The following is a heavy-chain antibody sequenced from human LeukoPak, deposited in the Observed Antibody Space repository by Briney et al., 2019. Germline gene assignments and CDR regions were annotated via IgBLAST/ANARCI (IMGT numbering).Heavy chain of an antibody. CDR3: ARDPYSSGWSSYYFDY. Sequence: GGSLRLSCAASGFTFSSSYSMNWVRQAPGKGLEWVAHISSSSSTIYYADSVKGRFTISRDNAKNSLYLQTNSLRAEDTAVYYCARDPYSSGWSSYYFDYWGQGTLVTVSS. CDR2: ISSSSSTI. V-gene: IGHV3-48*01. J-gene: IGHJ4*02. CDR1: GFTFSSSYS. D-gene: IGHD6-19*01.